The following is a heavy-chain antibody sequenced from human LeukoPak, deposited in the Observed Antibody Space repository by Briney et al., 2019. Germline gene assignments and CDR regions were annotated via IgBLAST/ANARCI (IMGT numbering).Heavy chain of an antibody. D-gene: IGHD2/OR15-2a*01. CDR3: AKDGSVLPNAFDI. Sequence: GGSLRLSCAASGFTFSSYAMTWVRQAPGKGLEWVSSISDRDHNTYYADSVKGRFTISRDNSKNTLYLQMNSLRAEDTAVYYCAKDGSVLPNAFDIWGQGTMVTVSS. CDR2: ISDRDHNT. CDR1: GFTFSSYA. J-gene: IGHJ3*02. V-gene: IGHV3-23*01.